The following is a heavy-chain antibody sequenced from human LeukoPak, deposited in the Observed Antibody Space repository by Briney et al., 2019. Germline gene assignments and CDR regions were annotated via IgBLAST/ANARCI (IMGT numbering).Heavy chain of an antibody. CDR3: ARASSLGY. V-gene: IGHV3-7*01. CDR2: IKEDGSEK. CDR1: GFTFSSYL. J-gene: IGHJ4*02. Sequence: GGSLRLSCVGSGFTFSSYLMTWVRQAPGKGLEWVAHIKEDGSEKDYVDSVKGRFTISRGNAKNSLYLQMNSLRAEDTAVYYCARASSLGYWGQGTLVTVSS. D-gene: IGHD6-13*01.